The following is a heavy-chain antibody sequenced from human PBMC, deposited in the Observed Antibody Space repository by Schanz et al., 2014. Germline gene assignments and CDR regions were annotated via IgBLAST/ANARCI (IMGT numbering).Heavy chain of an antibody. CDR1: GYPFSNYG. CDR3: VRDAGWAFGDYHDMDV. CDR2: MSYNGNT. V-gene: IGHV1-18*01. Sequence: QVQMVQSGAEVKKPGASVKVSCKASGYPFSNYGISWLRQAPGQGFEWMAWMSYNGNTKYAQSLQGRVTVTRDTSTSTSYMELRSLISDDTAVYYCVRDAGWAFGDYHDMDVWGQGTSVTVSS. J-gene: IGHJ6*02. D-gene: IGHD3-10*01.